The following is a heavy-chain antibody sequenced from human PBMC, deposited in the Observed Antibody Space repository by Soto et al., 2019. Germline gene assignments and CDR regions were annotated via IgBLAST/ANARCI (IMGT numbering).Heavy chain of an antibody. V-gene: IGHV4-39*01. D-gene: IGHD2-8*01. J-gene: IGHJ3*02. Sequence: PSETLSLTCTVSGGSISSSSYYWGWIRQPPGKGLEWIGSIYYSGNTYYNPSLKSRVTISVDTSKNQFSLKLSSVTAADTAVYYCARQGLGLMVYATAFDIWGQGTMVTVS. CDR1: GGSISSSSYY. CDR2: IYYSGNT. CDR3: ARQGLGLMVYATAFDI.